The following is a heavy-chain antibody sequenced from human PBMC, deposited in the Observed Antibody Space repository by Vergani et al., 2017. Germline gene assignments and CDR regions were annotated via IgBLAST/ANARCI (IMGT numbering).Heavy chain of an antibody. CDR3: STLTSGKYGLDY. Sequence: EVQLLESGGGLVQPGGSLRLSCAASGFTFSSYAMSWVRQAPGKGLEWVSAISGSGGSTYYADSVKGRFTISRDNSKNTLYLQMNSLRAEDTAVYFCSTLTSGKYGLDYWGQGTLVTVSS. CDR1: GFTFSSYA. D-gene: IGHD1-26*01. J-gene: IGHJ4*02. CDR2: ISGSGGST. V-gene: IGHV3-23*01.